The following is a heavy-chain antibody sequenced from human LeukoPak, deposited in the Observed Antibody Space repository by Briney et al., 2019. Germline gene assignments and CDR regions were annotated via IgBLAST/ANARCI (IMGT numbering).Heavy chain of an antibody. CDR2: IYYSGST. J-gene: IGHJ5*02. CDR3: ARAYYYGLGNLWFDP. CDR1: GGSISSYY. D-gene: IGHD3-10*01. V-gene: IGHV4-59*08. Sequence: SETLSLTCTVSGGSISSYYWSWIRQPPGKGLEWIGYIYYSGSTNYNPSLKSRATISVDTSKNQFSLKLSSVTAADTAVYYCARAYYYGLGNLWFDPWGQGTLVTVSS.